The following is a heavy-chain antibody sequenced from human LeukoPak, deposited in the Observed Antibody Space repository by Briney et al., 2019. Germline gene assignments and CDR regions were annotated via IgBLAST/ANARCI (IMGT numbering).Heavy chain of an antibody. Sequence: ASVKVSCTASGYTFTNYLLHWVRQAPGQGLEWMGIINPSNGDTNYAQKFKGRVTMTGDTSTSTVFMDLYSLTSEDTAVYHCAREGSAVAGRGWRAFDIWGQGTMVTISS. J-gene: IGHJ3*02. D-gene: IGHD6-19*01. V-gene: IGHV1-46*01. CDR3: AREGSAVAGRGWRAFDI. CDR2: INPSNGDT. CDR1: GYTFTNYL.